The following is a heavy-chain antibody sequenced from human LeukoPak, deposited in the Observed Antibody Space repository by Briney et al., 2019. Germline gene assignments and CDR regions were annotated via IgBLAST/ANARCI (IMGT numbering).Heavy chain of an antibody. V-gene: IGHV3-74*01. CDR1: GFTFSSYW. CDR3: ARSFFDVGAAGPDQ. CDR2: INSDGIST. J-gene: IGHJ4*02. D-gene: IGHD1-26*01. Sequence: GGSLRLSCAASGFTFSSYWMHWVRQAPGKGLVWVSRINSDGISTTYADSVKGRFSISRDNATNMLYLQMNSLRAEDTAVYYCARSFFDVGAAGPDQWGQGTLVTVSS.